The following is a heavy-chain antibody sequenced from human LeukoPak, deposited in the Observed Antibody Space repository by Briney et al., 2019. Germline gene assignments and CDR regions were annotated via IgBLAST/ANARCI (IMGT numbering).Heavy chain of an antibody. Sequence: GGSLRLSCAASGFTFSSYAMHWVRQAPGKGLEWVAVISYDGSNKYYADSVKGRFTISRDNSKNTLYLQMNSLRAEDMAVYYCANAAVATKKFRDYWGQGTLVTVSS. D-gene: IGHD5-12*01. CDR3: ANAAVATKKFRDY. CDR1: GFTFSSYA. J-gene: IGHJ4*02. CDR2: ISYDGSNK. V-gene: IGHV3-30*04.